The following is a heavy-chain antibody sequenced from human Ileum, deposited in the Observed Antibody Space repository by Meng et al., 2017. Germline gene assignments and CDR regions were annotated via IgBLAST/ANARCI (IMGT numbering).Heavy chain of an antibody. CDR2: TTDWNGKA. CDR1: GFNFSSQS. D-gene: IGHD3-10*01. CDR3: VNRAWLES. J-gene: IGHJ5*01. Sequence: EGHLGGVGGGLVQLGGSLCRSCAASGFNFSSQSMSWVRQAPGKGLEWVSVTTDWNGKAYYADSVKGRFTISRDNSKNTLYLQMNSLRVDDTAVYYCVNRAWLESWGQGTLVTVSS. V-gene: IGHV3-23*04.